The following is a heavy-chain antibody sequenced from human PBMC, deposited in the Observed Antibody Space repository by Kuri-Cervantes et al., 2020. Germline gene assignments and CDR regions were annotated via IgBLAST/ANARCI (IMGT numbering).Heavy chain of an antibody. D-gene: IGHD6-6*01. CDR1: GYTFTSYA. CDR2: ISAYNGNT. CDR3: ARSRVAARPYDY. J-gene: IGHJ4*02. Sequence: ASVKVSCKASGYTFTSYAMHWVRQAPGQGLEWMGWISAYNGNTNYAQKLQGRVTMTTDTSTSTAYMELRSLRSDDTAVYYCARSRVAARPYDYWGQGTLVTVSS. V-gene: IGHV1-18*01.